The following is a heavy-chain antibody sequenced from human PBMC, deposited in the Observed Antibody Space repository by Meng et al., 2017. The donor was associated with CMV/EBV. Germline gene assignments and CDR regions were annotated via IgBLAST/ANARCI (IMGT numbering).Heavy chain of an antibody. V-gene: IGHV3-20*04. CDR1: GFSFNDHA. J-gene: IGHJ3*01. Sequence: GESLKISCVGSGFSFNDHAMIWVHQPPGKGLEWVSGINWSGSGAGYADSVKGRFTISRNNARNSLSLEMNNLRVEDTALYYCVRGDMPAAVLGSFDLWGQGTMVTVSS. CDR2: INWSGSGA. D-gene: IGHD2-2*02. CDR3: VRGDMPAAVLGSFDL.